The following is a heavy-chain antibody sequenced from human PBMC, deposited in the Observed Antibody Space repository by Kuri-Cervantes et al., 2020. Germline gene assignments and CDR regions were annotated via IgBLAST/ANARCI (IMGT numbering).Heavy chain of an antibody. CDR3: ARDLRLLWFGESGPYYYGMDV. J-gene: IGHJ6*02. CDR2: IYTSGST. D-gene: IGHD3-10*01. CDR1: GGSISSYY. V-gene: IGHV4-4*07. Sequence: ESLKISCTVSGGSISSYYWSWIRQPAGKGLEWIGRIYTSGSTNYNPSLKSRVTMSVDTSKNQFSLKLSSVTAADTAVYYCARDLRLLWFGESGPYYYGMDVWGQGTTVTVSS.